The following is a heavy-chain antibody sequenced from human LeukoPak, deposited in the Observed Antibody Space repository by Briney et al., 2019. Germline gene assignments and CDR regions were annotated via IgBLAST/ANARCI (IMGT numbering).Heavy chain of an antibody. CDR1: GFTFSSYD. V-gene: IGHV3-13*01. J-gene: IGHJ4*02. CDR3: ARGDSSGTFDY. D-gene: IGHD3-22*01. Sequence: SGGSLRLSCAASGFTFSSYDMHWVRQATGKGLEWVSAIGTAGDTYYPGSVKGRFTISRENAKNSLYLQMNSLRAGDTAVYYCARGDSSGTFDYWGQGTLVTVSS. CDR2: IGTAGDT.